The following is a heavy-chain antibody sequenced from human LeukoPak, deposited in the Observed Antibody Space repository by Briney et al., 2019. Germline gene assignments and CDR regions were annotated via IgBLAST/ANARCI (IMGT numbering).Heavy chain of an antibody. J-gene: IGHJ4*02. CDR1: GFTFSSYG. CDR3: ARELLSLDY. V-gene: IGHV3-48*04. CDR2: ISGTGRTI. Sequence: PGRSLRLSCAASGFTFSSYGMHWVRQAPGKGLEWISHISGTGRTIHYADSVKGRFVISRDNAKNSLYLQMNSLRVEDTAVYYCARELLSLDYWGQGTLVTVSS. D-gene: IGHD3-10*01.